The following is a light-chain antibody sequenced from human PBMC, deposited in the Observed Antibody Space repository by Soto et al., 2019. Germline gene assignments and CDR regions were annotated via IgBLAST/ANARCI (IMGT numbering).Light chain of an antibody. CDR2: DVS. CDR3: SSYTSSSTLRV. CDR1: STDVGGYNY. Sequence: QSALTQPASVSGSPGQPITISCTGTSTDVGGYNYVSWYQQPPGKAPKLMIYDVSNRPSGVPNRFSGSKSGNTASLTISGLQDEDEADYYCSSYTSSSTLRVFGGGTKLTVL. J-gene: IGLJ2*01. V-gene: IGLV2-14*01.